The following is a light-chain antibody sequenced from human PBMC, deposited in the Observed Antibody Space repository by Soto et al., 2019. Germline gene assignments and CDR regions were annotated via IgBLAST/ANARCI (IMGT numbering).Light chain of an antibody. Sequence: QTVVTQEPSLSVSPGGTVTLTCGLSSGSVYTSYYPSWYQQTPGQAPRTLIYSTNTRSSGVPDRFSGSILGNKAALTVTGAQADDESDYSCVLYMGGGISVFGGGTKLTVL. V-gene: IGLV8-61*01. J-gene: IGLJ3*02. CDR1: SGSVYTSYY. CDR3: VLYMGGGISV. CDR2: STN.